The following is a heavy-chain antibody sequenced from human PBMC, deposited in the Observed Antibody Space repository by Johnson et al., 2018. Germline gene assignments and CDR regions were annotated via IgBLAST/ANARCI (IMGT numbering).Heavy chain of an antibody. J-gene: IGHJ3*02. CDR2: ISSGSSTI. CDR1: GFTFNTYS. V-gene: IGHV3-48*02. CDR3: AARDI. Sequence: VQLVQSGGGLVQPGGSLRLSCAASGFTFNTYSMNWVRQAPGKGLEWVSYISSGSSTIYYAASVKGRFPISRDNAKSSMYLQMNSLRDEDTAVYYCAARDIWGQGTMVTVSS.